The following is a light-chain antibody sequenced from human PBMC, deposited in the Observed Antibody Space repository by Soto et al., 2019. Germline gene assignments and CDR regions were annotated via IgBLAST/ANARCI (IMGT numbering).Light chain of an antibody. V-gene: IGKV3-20*01. Sequence: EIVLTQSPCTLSLSPGERATLSCRASQSFNSIYLAWYQQKPGQAPRLLIYGASSRATGIPDRFSGSGSGTDFTLTISRLEPDDFAVYYCHQYDSWTFGQGTKVDIK. CDR1: QSFNSIY. J-gene: IGKJ1*01. CDR3: HQYDSWT. CDR2: GAS.